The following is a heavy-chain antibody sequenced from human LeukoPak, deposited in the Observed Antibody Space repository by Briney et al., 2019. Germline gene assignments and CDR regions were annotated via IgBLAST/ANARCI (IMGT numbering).Heavy chain of an antibody. CDR2: ISRRSSYV. Sequence: GGSLRLSCAASGFTFSNYSVNWVRRAPGKGLEWVSSISRRSSYVYYADSVKGRFTISRDNAKNSLYLQMNSLRAEDTAVYYCARIANYNFWSGHPNYWGQGTLVTVSS. CDR1: GFTFSNYS. V-gene: IGHV3-21*01. D-gene: IGHD3-3*01. CDR3: ARIANYNFWSGHPNY. J-gene: IGHJ4*02.